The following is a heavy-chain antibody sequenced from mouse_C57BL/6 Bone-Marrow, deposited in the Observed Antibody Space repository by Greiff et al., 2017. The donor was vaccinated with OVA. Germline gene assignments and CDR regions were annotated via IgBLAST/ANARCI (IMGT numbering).Heavy chain of an antibody. V-gene: IGHV1-64*01. CDR2: IHPNSGST. CDR3: AIYGSPYYYAMDY. J-gene: IGHJ4*01. Sequence: QVQLQQPGAELVKPGASVKLSCKASGYTFTSYWMHWVKQRPGQGLEWIGMIHPNSGSTNYNEKFKSKATLTVDKSSSTAYMQLSSLTSEDSAVYYCAIYGSPYYYAMDYWGHGTSVTVSS. D-gene: IGHD1-1*01. CDR1: GYTFTSYW.